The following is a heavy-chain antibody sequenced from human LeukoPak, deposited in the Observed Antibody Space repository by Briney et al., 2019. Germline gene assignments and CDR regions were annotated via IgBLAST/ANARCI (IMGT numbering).Heavy chain of an antibody. CDR1: GFDFSTYA. V-gene: IGHV3-64*01. CDR2: ISKSGDDT. Sequence: PGGSLRLSCVASGFDFSTYAMHWVRLTPGKGLEFVSAISKSGDDTSYGNDVKGRFTISRDNIKNTVDLEMGSLRVDDTGIYYCARIPEYWGQGTVVTVSS. D-gene: IGHD2-2*01. J-gene: IGHJ1*01. CDR3: ARIPEY.